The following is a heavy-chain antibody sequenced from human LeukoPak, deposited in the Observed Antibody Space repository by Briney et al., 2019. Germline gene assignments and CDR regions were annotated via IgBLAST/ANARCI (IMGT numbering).Heavy chain of an antibody. CDR3: ARKIVVVPAAKTNHYYYYGMDV. D-gene: IGHD2-2*01. Sequence: GGSLRLSCAASGFTFSSYGMHWVRQAPGKGLEWVANIKQDGREKYYVDSVKGRFTISRDNAKNSLYLQMNSLRAEDTAVYYCARKIVVVPAAKTNHYYYYGMDVWGQGTTVTVSS. CDR1: GFTFSSYG. V-gene: IGHV3-7*03. J-gene: IGHJ6*02. CDR2: IKQDGREK.